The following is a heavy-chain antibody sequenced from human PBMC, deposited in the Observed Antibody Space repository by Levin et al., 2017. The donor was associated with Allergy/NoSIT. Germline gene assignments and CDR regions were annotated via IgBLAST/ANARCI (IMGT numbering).Heavy chain of an antibody. CDR1: GFTFSRFG. V-gene: IGHV3-30*18. CDR3: AKPKEGAPAFDI. Sequence: GESLKISCAASGFTFSRFGMHWVRQAPGKGLEWVAVISFDGSDKDHADSVKGRFTISRDNSKNTLYLQMNSLRREDTAVYYCAKPKEGAPAFDIWGQGTMVTVSS. CDR2: ISFDGSDK. J-gene: IGHJ3*02. D-gene: IGHD1-26*01.